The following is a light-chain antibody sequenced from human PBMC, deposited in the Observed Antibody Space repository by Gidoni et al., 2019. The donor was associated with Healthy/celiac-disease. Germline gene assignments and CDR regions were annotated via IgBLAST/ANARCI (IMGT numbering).Light chain of an antibody. CDR1: QSISSY. CDR3: QQSYSTPQT. Sequence: IPLTPSPSSLSASVGDRVTITCRASQSISSYLHWYQQKPGKAPKLLIYAASSLQSGVPSRFSGSGSGTDFTLTISSLQPEDFATYYCQQSYSTPQTFGQGTKVEIK. J-gene: IGKJ1*01. V-gene: IGKV1-39*01. CDR2: AAS.